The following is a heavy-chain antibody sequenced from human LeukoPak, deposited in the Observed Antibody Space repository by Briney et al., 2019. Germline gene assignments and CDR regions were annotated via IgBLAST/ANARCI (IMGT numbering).Heavy chain of an antibody. CDR3: ARGTDVDY. J-gene: IGHJ4*02. Sequence: ASVKVSCKISGDTSQTPAITWVRQAPGQGLEWMGRINPDSGGTDYSQNFQGRVTMTRDASISTAYMELSSLRSDDTAVYYCARGTDVDYWGQGTLVTVSS. CDR2: INPDSGGT. V-gene: IGHV1-2*06. CDR1: GDTSQTPA.